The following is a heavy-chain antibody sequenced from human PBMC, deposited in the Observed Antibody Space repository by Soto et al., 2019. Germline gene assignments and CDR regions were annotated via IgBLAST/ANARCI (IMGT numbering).Heavy chain of an antibody. CDR1: GFTFVRFG. CDR3: ARDRSADVFWNGTLAYGIYA. J-gene: IGHJ6*02. Sequence: PGGSRRLACVASGFTFVRFGIHWVRQAPGKGLEWVAVISDDGSNEYYADSVKGRFTISRDNSKNTLYLQMSSLRAEDTAVYYCARDRSADVFWNGTLAYGIYALGLRAAVTVSS. CDR2: ISDDGSNE. V-gene: IGHV3-33*01. D-gene: IGHD3-3*01.